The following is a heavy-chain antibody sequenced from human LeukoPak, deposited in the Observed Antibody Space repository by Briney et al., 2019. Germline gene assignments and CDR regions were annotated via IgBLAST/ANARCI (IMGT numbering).Heavy chain of an antibody. D-gene: IGHD4-17*01. J-gene: IGHJ4*02. CDR2: IYYSGST. V-gene: IGHV4-30-4*01. CDR3: ARTYGDYVLGFDY. Sequence: SETLSLTCTVSGGSISSGDYYWSWIRQPPGKGLEWIGYIYYSGSTYYNPSLKSRVAISVDTSKNQFSLKLGSVTAADTAVYYCARTYGDYVLGFDYWGQGTLVTVSS. CDR1: GGSISSGDYY.